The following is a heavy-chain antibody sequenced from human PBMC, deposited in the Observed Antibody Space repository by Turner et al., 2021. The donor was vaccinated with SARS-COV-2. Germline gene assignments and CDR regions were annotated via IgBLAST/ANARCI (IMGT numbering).Heavy chain of an antibody. V-gene: IGHV3-9*01. CDR1: GFTFNEHA. CDR3: ARDLSPGGADV. J-gene: IGHJ6*02. Sequence: DVQLVESGGGLVQPGRSLRLSCAGSGFTFNEHAMHWVRQAPGKGLEWVSGIMWDSGSIGYADSVKGRFTISRDNAKNSLYLEMNSLRVEDTALYYCARDLSPGGADVWGQGTTVTVSS. CDR2: IMWDSGSI. D-gene: IGHD4-17*01.